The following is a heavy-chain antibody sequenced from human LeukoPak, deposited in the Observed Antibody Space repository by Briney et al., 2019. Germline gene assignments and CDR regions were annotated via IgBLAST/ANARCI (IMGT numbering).Heavy chain of an antibody. Sequence: ASVKVSCTASGYTFTSYYMHWVRQAPGQGLEWMGIINPSGGSTSYAQKFQGGVTMTRDTSTSTVYMELSSLRSEDTAVYYCARDGSYYGSGDQHWGQGTLVTVSS. D-gene: IGHD3-10*01. V-gene: IGHV1-46*01. J-gene: IGHJ1*01. CDR1: GYTFTSYY. CDR3: ARDGSYYGSGDQH. CDR2: INPSGGST.